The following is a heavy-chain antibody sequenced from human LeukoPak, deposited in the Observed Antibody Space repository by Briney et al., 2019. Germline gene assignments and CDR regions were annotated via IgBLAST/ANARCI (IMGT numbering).Heavy chain of an antibody. Sequence: GGSLRLSCAASGFTSSSYAMSWVRQAPGKGLGWVSAISGSGGSTYYADSVKGRFTISRDNSKNTLYLQMNSLRAEDTAVYYCAKDQGYSGYDENYYYYMDVWGKGTTVTVSS. CDR3: AKDQGYSGYDENYYYYMDV. D-gene: IGHD5-12*01. J-gene: IGHJ6*03. CDR2: ISGSGGST. V-gene: IGHV3-23*01. CDR1: GFTSSSYA.